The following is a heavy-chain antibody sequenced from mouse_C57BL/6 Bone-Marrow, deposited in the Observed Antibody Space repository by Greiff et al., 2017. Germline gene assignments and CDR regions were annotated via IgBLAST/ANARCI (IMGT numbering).Heavy chain of an antibody. V-gene: IGHV5-6*01. CDR2: ISSGGSYT. J-gene: IGHJ4*01. CDR3: ARLAGYYAMDY. D-gene: IGHD3-3*01. Sequence: SGGDLVKPGGSLKLSCAASGFTFSSYGMSWVRQTPDKRLEWVATISSGGSYTYYPDSVKGRFTISRDNAKNTLYLQMSSLKSEDTAMYYCARLAGYYAMDYWGQGTSVTVSS. CDR1: GFTFSSYG.